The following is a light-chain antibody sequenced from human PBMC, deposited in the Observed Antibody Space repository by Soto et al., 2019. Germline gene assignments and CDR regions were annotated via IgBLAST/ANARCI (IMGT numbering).Light chain of an antibody. Sequence: EIVLTQSPGTLSLSPGERATLSCRASQSVSSSYLAWYQQKPGQAPRLLIYGASSRATGIPDRVSGSGSGTDFTLTISRLEPEDFALYYWQQYGSAPWTFGQGTKVEIK. V-gene: IGKV3-20*01. J-gene: IGKJ1*01. CDR2: GAS. CDR3: QQYGSAPWT. CDR1: QSVSSSY.